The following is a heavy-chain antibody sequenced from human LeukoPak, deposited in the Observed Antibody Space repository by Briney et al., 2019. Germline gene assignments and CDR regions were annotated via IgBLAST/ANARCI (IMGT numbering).Heavy chain of an antibody. Sequence: TPSETLSLTCAVYGGSFSGYYWSWIRQPPGKGLEWIGEINHSGSTNYNPSLKSRVTISVDTSKNQFSLKLSSVTAADTAVYYCARGPTVTTMVAASYFDLWGRGTLVTVSS. V-gene: IGHV4-34*01. D-gene: IGHD4-17*01. CDR2: INHSGST. CDR1: GGSFSGYY. J-gene: IGHJ2*01. CDR3: ARGPTVTTMVAASYFDL.